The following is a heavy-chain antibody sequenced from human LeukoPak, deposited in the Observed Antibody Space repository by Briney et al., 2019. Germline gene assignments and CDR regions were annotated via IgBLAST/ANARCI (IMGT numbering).Heavy chain of an antibody. Sequence: GGSLRLSCAASGFIFSSYSMNWVRQAPGKGLEWVSAISSDSSLIYYADSVKGRFTISRDNAKNSLYLQMNSLRAEDTAVYYCATAGSGYEDGFDYWGQGTLVTVSS. J-gene: IGHJ4*02. CDR2: ISSDSSLI. CDR3: ATAGSGYEDGFDY. CDR1: GFIFSSYS. V-gene: IGHV3-21*01. D-gene: IGHD5-12*01.